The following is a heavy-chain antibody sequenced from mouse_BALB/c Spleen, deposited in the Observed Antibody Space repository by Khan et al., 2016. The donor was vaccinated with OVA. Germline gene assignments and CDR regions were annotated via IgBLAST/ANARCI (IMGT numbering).Heavy chain of an antibody. CDR2: INPYNDGT. J-gene: IGHJ2*01. CDR1: GYTFTRYV. Sequence: VQLKQSGPELVKPGASVKMSCKASGYTFTRYVMHSVKQKPGQGLEWIGYINPYNDGTKYNEKFKGKATLTSDKSSSTAYMELSSLTSEDSAVYYCVRPGNRYERVFDYWGQGTTLTVSS. V-gene: IGHV1S136*01. D-gene: IGHD2-14*01. CDR3: VRPGNRYERVFDY.